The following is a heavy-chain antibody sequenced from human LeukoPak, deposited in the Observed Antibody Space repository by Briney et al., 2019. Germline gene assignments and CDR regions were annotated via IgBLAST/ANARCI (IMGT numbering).Heavy chain of an antibody. J-gene: IGHJ3*02. CDR1: GFTFSSYN. CDR3: ARVRLQPRTLLDDAFDI. D-gene: IGHD1-14*01. V-gene: IGHV3-21*01. CDR2: ISTSSSYI. Sequence: GGSLRLSCAASGFTFSSYNMNWVRQAPGKGLEWVSSISTSSSYIYYADSVKGRFTVSRDNARNSLFPQMNSLRAEDTAVYFCARVRLQPRTLLDDAFDIWGQGTMVTVSS.